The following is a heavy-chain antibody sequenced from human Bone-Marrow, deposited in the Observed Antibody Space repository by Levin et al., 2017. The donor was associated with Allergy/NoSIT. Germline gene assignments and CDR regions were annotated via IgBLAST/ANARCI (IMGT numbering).Heavy chain of an antibody. CDR2: INPDGRSA. CDR3: TRDVYADYYYDL. V-gene: IGHV3-74*01. D-gene: IGHD2-8*01. Sequence: GESLKISCAASGFSFITSWMHWVRQVPGEGLVWVARINPDGRSAIYADSEKGRFTISRGNDKSTLFLEMSSLRADDTAVYYCTRDVYADYYYDLWGQGTLVTVSS. CDR1: GFSFITSW. J-gene: IGHJ4*02.